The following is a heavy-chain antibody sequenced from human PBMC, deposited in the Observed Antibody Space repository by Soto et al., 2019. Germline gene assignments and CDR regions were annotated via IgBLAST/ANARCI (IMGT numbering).Heavy chain of an antibody. CDR2: FDPEDCET. V-gene: IGHV1-24*01. CDR3: ATGIYDSSGYFHFDY. Sequence: ASVKVSCKVSGYTLTELSMHWVRQAPGKGLEWMGGFDPEDCETIYAQKFQGRVTMTEDTSTDTAYMELSSLRSEDTAVYYCATGIYDSSGYFHFDYWGQGTLVTVSS. J-gene: IGHJ4*02. D-gene: IGHD3-22*01. CDR1: GYTLTELS.